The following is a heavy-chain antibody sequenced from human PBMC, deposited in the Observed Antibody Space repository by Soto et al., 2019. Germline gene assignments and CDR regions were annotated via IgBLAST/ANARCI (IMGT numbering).Heavy chain of an antibody. D-gene: IGHD5-18*01. CDR2: IYYSGST. CDR3: ARNGYDGNNWFDT. V-gene: IGHV4-31*03. CDR1: GGSISSGGYY. J-gene: IGHJ5*02. Sequence: SETLSLTCTVSGGSISSGGYYWSWIRQHPGKGLEWIGYIYYSGSTYYNPSLKSRVTISVDTSKNQFSLKLSSVTAADTAVYYCARNGYDGNNWFDTWGQGTLVTVSS.